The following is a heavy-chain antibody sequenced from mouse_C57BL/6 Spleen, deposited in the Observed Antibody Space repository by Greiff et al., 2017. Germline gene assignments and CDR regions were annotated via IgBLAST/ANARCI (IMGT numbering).Heavy chain of an antibody. V-gene: IGHV1-15*01. D-gene: IGHD1-1*01. Sequence: VKLQESGAELVRPGASVTLSCKASGYTFTDYEMHWVKQTPVHGLEWIGAIDPETGGTAYNQKFKGKAILTADKSSSTAYMELRSLTSEDSAVYYCTRGDYYGSSLDYWGQGTTLTVSS. CDR1: GYTFTDYE. CDR3: TRGDYYGSSLDY. CDR2: IDPETGGT. J-gene: IGHJ2*01.